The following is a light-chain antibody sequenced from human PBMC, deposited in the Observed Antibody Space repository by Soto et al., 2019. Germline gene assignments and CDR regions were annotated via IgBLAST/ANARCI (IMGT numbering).Light chain of an antibody. V-gene: IGKV1-39*01. Sequence: DIQMTQSPSSLSASVGDRVTITCRASQNINTYLNWYQQKPGKAPKLLIFAASSLQSGVPSRFSGSGSRTDFTLTISSLQPEDFATYYCQQSSTAPFTFGPGNKVDI. CDR2: AAS. J-gene: IGKJ3*01. CDR3: QQSSTAPFT. CDR1: QNINTY.